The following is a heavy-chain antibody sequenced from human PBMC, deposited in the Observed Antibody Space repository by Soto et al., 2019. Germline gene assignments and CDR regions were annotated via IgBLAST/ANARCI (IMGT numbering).Heavy chain of an antibody. CDR3: ATRSYYGSGSFHLDS. D-gene: IGHD3-10*01. Sequence: HPGGSLRLSCAASQFSFSSYGMHWVRQAPGKGLEWVAVIWYDGSSKYYADSVKGRFTISRDNSKNTLYLQMNSLRVDDTAVYYCATRSYYGSGSFHLDSWGQGALVTVSS. J-gene: IGHJ4*02. CDR1: QFSFSSYG. V-gene: IGHV3-33*03. CDR2: IWYDGSSK.